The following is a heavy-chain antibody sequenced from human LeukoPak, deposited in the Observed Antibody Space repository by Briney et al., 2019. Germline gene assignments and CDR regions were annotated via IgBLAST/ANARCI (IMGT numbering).Heavy chain of an antibody. CDR3: ARVGGSGSSQNWFDP. V-gene: IGHV3-53*01. Sequence: EAGGSLRLSCAASGFTVNTNYMSWVRQAPGKGLEYVSVIYSGGNTHYADSVKGRFTISRDNSKNTVYLHMNSLRAEDTAVYYCARVGGSGSSQNWFDPWGQGTLVTVSS. CDR2: IYSGGNT. J-gene: IGHJ5*02. CDR1: GFTVNTNY. D-gene: IGHD3-10*01.